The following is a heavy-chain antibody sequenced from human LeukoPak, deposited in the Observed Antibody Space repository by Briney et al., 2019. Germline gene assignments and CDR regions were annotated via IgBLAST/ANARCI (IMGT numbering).Heavy chain of an antibody. Sequence: PSETLSLTCTVSGYSISSGYYWGWIRQPPGKGLEWIGSIYYSGSTYYNPSLKSRVTISVDTSKNQFSLKLSSVTAADTAVYYCARVGMATIQFFDYWGQGTLVTVSS. J-gene: IGHJ4*02. V-gene: IGHV4-38-2*02. CDR3: ARVGMATIQFFDY. D-gene: IGHD5-24*01. CDR1: GYSISSGYY. CDR2: IYYSGST.